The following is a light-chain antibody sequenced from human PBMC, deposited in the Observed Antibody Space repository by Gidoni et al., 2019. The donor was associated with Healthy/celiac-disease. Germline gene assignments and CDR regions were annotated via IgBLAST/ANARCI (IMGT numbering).Light chain of an antibody. V-gene: IGLV1-40*01. Sequence: QSVLTPPPSVSGAPGPRVPISCTGSSSNIGAGYDVHGYQQLPGTAPKLLIYGNSNRPSGVPDRFSGSKSGTSAALAITGLQAEDEADYYCQSYDSSLSAVVFGGGTKLTVL. CDR2: GNS. J-gene: IGLJ2*01. CDR3: QSYDSSLSAVV. CDR1: SSNIGAGYD.